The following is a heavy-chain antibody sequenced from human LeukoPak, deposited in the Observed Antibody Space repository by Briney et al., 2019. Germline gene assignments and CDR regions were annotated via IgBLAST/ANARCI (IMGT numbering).Heavy chain of an antibody. D-gene: IGHD6-13*01. CDR2: IRYDGSNK. V-gene: IGHV3-30*02. CDR1: GFTFSSDG. Sequence: PGGSLRLSCAASGFTFSSDGMHWVRQAPGKGLEWVAFIRYDGSNKYYADSVKGRFTISRDNSKNTLYLQMNSLRAEDTAVYYCAKEIRIAAASAFDIWGQGTMVTVSS. CDR3: AKEIRIAAASAFDI. J-gene: IGHJ3*02.